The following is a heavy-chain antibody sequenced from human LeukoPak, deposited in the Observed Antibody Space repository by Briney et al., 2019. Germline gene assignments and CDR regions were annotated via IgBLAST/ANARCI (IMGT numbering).Heavy chain of an antibody. CDR1: GGSISSGDYY. CDR2: IYYSGST. J-gene: IGHJ1*01. CDR3: ARGYDSSGYYHAEYFQH. V-gene: IGHV4-30-4*01. Sequence: SETLSLTCTVSGGSISSGDYYWSWIRQPPGKGLEWIGYIYYSGSTYYNPSLKSRVTISVDTSKNQFSLKLTSLTAADTAVYYCARGYDSSGYYHAEYFQHWGQGTLVTVSS. D-gene: IGHD3-22*01.